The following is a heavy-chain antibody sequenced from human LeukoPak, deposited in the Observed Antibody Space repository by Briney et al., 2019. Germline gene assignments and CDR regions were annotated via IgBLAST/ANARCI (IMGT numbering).Heavy chain of an antibody. CDR3: VTESANKLRIGGYYYYMDV. D-gene: IGHD4-17*01. CDR1: GFTFSDHY. CDR2: TRNKANSYTT. J-gene: IGHJ6*03. Sequence: PGGSLRLSCAASGFTFSDHYMYWVRQAPGKGLEWVGRTRNKANSYTTEYAASVKGRFTISRDDSKNSLYQQMNSLKTEDTAVYYCVTESANKLRIGGYYYYMDVWGKGTTVTVSS. V-gene: IGHV3-72*01.